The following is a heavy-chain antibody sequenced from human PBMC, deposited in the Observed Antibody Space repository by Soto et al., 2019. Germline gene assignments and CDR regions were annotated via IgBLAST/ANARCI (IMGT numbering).Heavy chain of an antibody. V-gene: IGHV4-31*03. CDR2: IYYSGST. D-gene: IGHD2-2*01. Sequence: SETLSLTCTVSGGSISSGGYYWSWIRQHPGKGLEWIGYIYYSGSTYYNPSLKSRVTISVDTSKNQFSLKLSSMTAADTAVYYCARDCGSTSCYLLWGQGTLVTVSS. CDR3: ARDCGSTSCYLL. CDR1: GGSISSGGYY. J-gene: IGHJ4*02.